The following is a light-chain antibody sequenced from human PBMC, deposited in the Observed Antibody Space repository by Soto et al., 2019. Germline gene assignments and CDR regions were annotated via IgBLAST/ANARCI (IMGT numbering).Light chain of an antibody. Sequence: ALTPPCSFSWSPGDLVTIAYTGTNSDVGRYDYVSWYQQHPGKAPKLIIYDVTERPAGVPDRFSGSKSGNTASLTISGLQAEDEADHSCCSFAGSFTYVFGGGTKVTAL. CDR1: NSDVGRYDY. CDR3: CSFAGSFTYV. CDR2: DVT. V-gene: IGLV2-11*01. J-gene: IGLJ1*01.